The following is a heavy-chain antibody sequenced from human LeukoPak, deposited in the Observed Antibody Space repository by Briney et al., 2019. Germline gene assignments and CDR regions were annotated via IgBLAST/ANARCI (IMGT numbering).Heavy chain of an antibody. D-gene: IGHD3-22*01. J-gene: IGHJ4*02. V-gene: IGHV3-74*01. CDR1: GFTLSSYW. CDR3: ARDHYYDSSGYYPFDY. CDR2: INSDGSST. Sequence: SGGSLRLSCAASGFTLSSYWMHWVRQAPGKGLVWVSRINSDGSSTSYADSVKGRFTISRDNAKNTLYLQMNSLRAEDTAVYYCARDHYYDSSGYYPFDYWGQGTLVTVSS.